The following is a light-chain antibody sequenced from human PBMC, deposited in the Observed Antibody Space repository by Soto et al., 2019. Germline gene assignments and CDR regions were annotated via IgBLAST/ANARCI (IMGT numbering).Light chain of an antibody. Sequence: IQMTHCPSCLSASVGARVTITCRASQRISTYLNWFQQRPGKAPRXXIYAASTLQTGVSSNFSGSGSGTDFTLTITSLKHEDFATYVCHQTYSITPTFGQGTKVDIK. CDR1: QRISTY. J-gene: IGKJ1*01. V-gene: IGKV1-39*01. CDR3: HQTYSITPT. CDR2: AAS.